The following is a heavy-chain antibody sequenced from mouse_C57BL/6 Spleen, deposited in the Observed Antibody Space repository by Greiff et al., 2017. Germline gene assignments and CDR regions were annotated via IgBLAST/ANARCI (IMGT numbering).Heavy chain of an antibody. Sequence: VQLQQPGAELVKPGASVKMSCKASGYTFPSYWITWVKQRPGQGLAWIGDIYPGSGSTNYNEKFKSKATLTVDKSSSTAYMQLSSLTSEDSAVYYWARGGYYGSRDWYFDVWGTGTTVTVSS. V-gene: IGHV1-55*01. J-gene: IGHJ1*03. D-gene: IGHD1-1*01. CDR2: IYPGSGST. CDR1: GYTFPSYW. CDR3: ARGGYYGSRDWYFDV.